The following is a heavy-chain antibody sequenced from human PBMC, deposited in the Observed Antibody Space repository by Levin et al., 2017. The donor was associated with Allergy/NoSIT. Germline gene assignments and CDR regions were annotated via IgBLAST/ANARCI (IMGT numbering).Heavy chain of an antibody. CDR1: GFSFSNYW. CDR2: IKQDGSEK. Sequence: SCAASGFSFSNYWMSWVRQAPGKGLEWVANIKQDGSEKYYVDSVKGRFTISRDNAENSLYLQMNSLRAEDTAEYYCARDPYYFDSSAYYFGAFDIWGQGTMVTVSS. V-gene: IGHV3-7*01. J-gene: IGHJ3*02. CDR3: ARDPYYFDSSAYYFGAFDI. D-gene: IGHD3-22*01.